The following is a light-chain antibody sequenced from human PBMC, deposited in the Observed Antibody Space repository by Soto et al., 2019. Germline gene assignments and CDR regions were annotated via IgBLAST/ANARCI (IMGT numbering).Light chain of an antibody. Sequence: DIQMTQSPSSLSASVGDRVTITCRTSQSISGYLNWYRHKPGKAPTLLIYAASTLQSGVPSRFSGSGSGTDFTLTISNLQPDDFATYYCQQYNSYSSFGQGTKVDIK. CDR1: QSISGY. J-gene: IGKJ1*01. CDR3: QQYNSYSS. V-gene: IGKV1-39*01. CDR2: AAS.